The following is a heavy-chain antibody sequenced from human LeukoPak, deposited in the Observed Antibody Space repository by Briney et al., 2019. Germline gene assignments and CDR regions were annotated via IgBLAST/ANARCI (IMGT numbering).Heavy chain of an antibody. J-gene: IGHJ4*02. CDR1: GYTLTELS. Sequence: GASVKVSCKVSGYTLTELSMHWVRQAPGKGLEWMGGFDPEDGETIYAQKFQGRVTMTEDTSTDTAYMELSSLRSEDTAVYYCATDRRITIFGVVIPRFDYWGQGTLVTVSS. V-gene: IGHV1-24*01. CDR3: ATDRRITIFGVVIPRFDY. D-gene: IGHD3-3*01. CDR2: FDPEDGET.